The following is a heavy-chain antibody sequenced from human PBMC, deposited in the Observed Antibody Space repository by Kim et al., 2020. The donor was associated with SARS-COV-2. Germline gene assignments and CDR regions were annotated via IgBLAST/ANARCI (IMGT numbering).Heavy chain of an antibody. CDR3: ARGGGVNLRDFDY. V-gene: IGHV3-21*01. Sequence: YAASVKGRFTISRDNAKNSLYLQMNSLRAEDTAVYYCARGGGVNLRDFDYWGQGTLVTVSS. J-gene: IGHJ4*02. D-gene: IGHD3-16*01.